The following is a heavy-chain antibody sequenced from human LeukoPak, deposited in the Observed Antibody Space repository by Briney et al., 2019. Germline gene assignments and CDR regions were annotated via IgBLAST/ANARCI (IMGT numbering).Heavy chain of an antibody. CDR2: IWYSGFT. CDR1: GGSVSDYY. CDR3: ARVRDWFDP. Sequence: PSETLSLTCAVYGGSVSDYYWSWIHQPPGKGLEWIGYIWYSGFTYYNPSLKSRVTISVDTSKDQFFLKLSSVTAADTAMYYCARVRDWFDPWGQGTLVTVSS. J-gene: IGHJ5*02. V-gene: IGHV4-34*11. D-gene: IGHD4/OR15-4a*01.